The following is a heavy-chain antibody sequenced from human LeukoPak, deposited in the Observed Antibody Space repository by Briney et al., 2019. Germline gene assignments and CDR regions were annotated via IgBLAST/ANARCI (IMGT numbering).Heavy chain of an antibody. D-gene: IGHD6-19*01. J-gene: IGHJ4*02. Sequence: GGSLRLSCAASGVTLGSYAMSWARQAPGKGLEWVSGISSSGSGGNTYYADSVKGRFTISRDSSKNTLYLQMNSLRAEDTAVYYCAKDHEDTVAGFDYWGQGTLVTVSS. CDR2: ISSSGSGGNT. CDR1: GVTLGSYA. CDR3: AKDHEDTVAGFDY. V-gene: IGHV3-23*01.